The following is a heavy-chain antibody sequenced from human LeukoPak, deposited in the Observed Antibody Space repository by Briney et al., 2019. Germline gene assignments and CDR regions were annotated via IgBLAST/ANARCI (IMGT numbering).Heavy chain of an antibody. J-gene: IGHJ4*02. CDR3: ARDYYDSSGYYPKIRTFDY. V-gene: IGHV1-69*04. CDR2: IIPILGIA. CDR1: GGTFSSYA. D-gene: IGHD3-22*01. Sequence: GSSVKVSCKASGGTFSSYAISWVRQAPGQGLEWMGRIIPILGIANYAQKFQGRVTITADKSTSTACMELSSLRSEDTAVYYCARDYYDSSGYYPKIRTFDYWGQGTLVTVSS.